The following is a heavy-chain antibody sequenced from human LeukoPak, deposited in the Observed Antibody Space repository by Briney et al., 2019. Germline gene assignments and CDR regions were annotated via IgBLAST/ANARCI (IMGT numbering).Heavy chain of an antibody. CDR3: ARAWGDSSGYYLDWFDP. J-gene: IGHJ5*02. D-gene: IGHD3-22*01. CDR2: IYYSGST. CDR1: GGSISSYD. V-gene: IGHV4-59*01. Sequence: SETLSLTCTVSGGSISSYDWSWIRQPPGKGLEWIGYIYYSGSTNYNPSLKSRVTISVDTSKNQFSLKLSSVTAADTAVYYCARAWGDSSGYYLDWFDPWGQGTLVTVSS.